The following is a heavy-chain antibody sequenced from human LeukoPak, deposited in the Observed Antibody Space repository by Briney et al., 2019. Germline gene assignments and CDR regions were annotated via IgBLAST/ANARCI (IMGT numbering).Heavy chain of an antibody. CDR1: GFTFSSYS. CDR3: ARERVGYSYGATCFDY. D-gene: IGHD5-18*01. Sequence: GGSLRLSCAASGFTFSSYSMNWVRQAPGKGLERVSSISSSSCYIYYADSVKGRFTISRDNAKNSLYLQMNSLRAEDTAVYYCARERVGYSYGATCFDYWGQGTLVTVSS. J-gene: IGHJ4*02. V-gene: IGHV3-21*01. CDR2: ISSSSCYI.